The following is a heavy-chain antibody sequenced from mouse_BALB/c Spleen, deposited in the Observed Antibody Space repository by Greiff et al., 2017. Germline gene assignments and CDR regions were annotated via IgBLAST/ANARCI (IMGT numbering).Heavy chain of an antibody. V-gene: IGHV5-6-2*01. CDR1: GFTFSSYY. CDR2: INSNGGST. CDR3: ARQSGNYVFYYAMDY. Sequence: EVKLMESGGGLVKLGGSLKLSCAASGFTFSSYYMSWVRQTPEKRLELVAAINSNGGSTYYPDTVKGRFTISRDNAKNTLYLQMSSLKSEDTALYYCARQSGNYVFYYAMDYWGQGTSVTVSA. D-gene: IGHD2-1*01. J-gene: IGHJ4*01.